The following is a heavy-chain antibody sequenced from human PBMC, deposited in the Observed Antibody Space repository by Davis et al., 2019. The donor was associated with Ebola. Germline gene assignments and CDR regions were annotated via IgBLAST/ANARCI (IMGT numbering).Heavy chain of an antibody. D-gene: IGHD3-10*01. Sequence: MPSETLSLTCTVSGGSISRYYWSWIRQPPGQGLEWIGYIYYSGSTNYNPSLKSRVTISVDTSKNQFSLKLSSVTAADTAVYYCARGGPEGFGERDWYFDLWGRGTLVTVSS. CDR3: ARGGPEGFGERDWYFDL. CDR1: GGSISRYY. J-gene: IGHJ2*01. CDR2: IYYSGST. V-gene: IGHV4-59*01.